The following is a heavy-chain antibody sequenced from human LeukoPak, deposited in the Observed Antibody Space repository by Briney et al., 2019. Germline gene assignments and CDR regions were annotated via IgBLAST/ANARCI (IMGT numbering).Heavy chain of an antibody. J-gene: IGHJ4*02. CDR1: GYTFTSYG. V-gene: IGHV1-18*01. CDR3: ARGALLLWFGELLSQHFDY. CDR2: ISAYNANT. Sequence: GASVKVSCKAFGYTFTSYGITWVRQAPGQGLEWMGWISAYNANTNYAQKFQGRATMTTDTSTSTAYMELRSLRSDDTAVYYCARGALLLWFGELLSQHFDYWGQGTLVTVSS. D-gene: IGHD3-10*01.